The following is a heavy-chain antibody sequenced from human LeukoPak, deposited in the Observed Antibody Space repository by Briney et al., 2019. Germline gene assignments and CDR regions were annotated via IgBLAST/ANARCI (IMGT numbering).Heavy chain of an antibody. J-gene: IGHJ3*02. Sequence: SETLSLTCTVSGGSISSYYWSWIRQPPGKGLEWIGYIYYSGSTNYNPSLKSRVTISVDTSKNQFSLKLSSVTAADTAVYYCARAKTYYYDSSGYYPTLAAFDIWGQGTMVTVSS. CDR3: ARAKTYYYDSSGYYPTLAAFDI. D-gene: IGHD3-22*01. CDR2: IYYSGST. CDR1: GGSISSYY. V-gene: IGHV4-59*01.